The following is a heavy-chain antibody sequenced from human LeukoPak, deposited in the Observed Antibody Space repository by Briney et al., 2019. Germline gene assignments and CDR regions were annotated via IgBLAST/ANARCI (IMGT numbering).Heavy chain of an antibody. J-gene: IGHJ6*02. CDR2: IYTSGST. V-gene: IGHV4-4*07. CDR1: GGSISSYY. CDR3: ARDRGSSDSRGYYYYYGMDV. Sequence: PSETLSLTCTVSGGSISSYYWSWIRQPAGKGLEWIGRIYTSGSTNYNPSRKSRVTMSVDTSKNQFSLKLSSVTAADTAVYYCARDRGSSDSRGYYYYYGMDVWGQGTTVTVSS. D-gene: IGHD2-2*01.